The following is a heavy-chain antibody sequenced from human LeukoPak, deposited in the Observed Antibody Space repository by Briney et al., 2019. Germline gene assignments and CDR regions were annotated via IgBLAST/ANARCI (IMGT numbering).Heavy chain of an antibody. Sequence: PGGSLRLSCAASGFTFDDYAMHWVRQAPGKGLEWVSGISWNSGSIGYADSVKGRFTISRDNAKNSLYLQMNSLRAEDTALYYCAKDTAAAGNAFDIWGQGTMVTVSS. CDR2: ISWNSGSI. D-gene: IGHD6-13*01. CDR3: AKDTAAAGNAFDI. CDR1: GFTFDDYA. V-gene: IGHV3-9*01. J-gene: IGHJ3*02.